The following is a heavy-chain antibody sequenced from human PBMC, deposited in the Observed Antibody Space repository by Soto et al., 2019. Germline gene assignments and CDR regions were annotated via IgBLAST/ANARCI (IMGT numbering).Heavy chain of an antibody. D-gene: IGHD3-3*01. CDR1: GFTFSAYW. V-gene: IGHV3-7*01. CDR3: ARDRYSYYDFWSGSLPYYYYGMDV. CDR2: IKEDGSET. J-gene: IGHJ6*02. Sequence: GGSMRISCAASGFTFSAYWMSWARKVPGKGLEWVTNIKEDGSETYYVDSVKGRFTISRDNAKNSLYLQMNSLRAEDTAVYYCARDRYSYYDFWSGSLPYYYYGMDVWGQGTTVTVSS.